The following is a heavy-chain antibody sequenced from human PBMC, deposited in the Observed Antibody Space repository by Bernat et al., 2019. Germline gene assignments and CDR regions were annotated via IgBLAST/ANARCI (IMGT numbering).Heavy chain of an antibody. Sequence: QVQLMESGGGAVQPGRSRRPSCAASGFTLSSYGMHWVRQAPGKGLEWVAVISYDGSNKYYADSVTGRFTISRDNSKNTLYLQMNSLRAEDAAVYYCAKDGQWLVPRYYFDYWGQGTLVTVSS. CDR1: GFTLSSYG. J-gene: IGHJ4*02. D-gene: IGHD6-19*01. CDR3: AKDGQWLVPRYYFDY. CDR2: ISYDGSNK. V-gene: IGHV3-30*18.